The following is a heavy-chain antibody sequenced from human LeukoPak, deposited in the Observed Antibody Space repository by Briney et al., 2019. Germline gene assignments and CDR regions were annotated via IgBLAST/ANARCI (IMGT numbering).Heavy chain of an antibody. Sequence: PSETLSLTCTVSGGSISNYYWSWIRQHPGKGLEWIGYIYYSGSTYYNPSLKSRVTISVDTSKNQFSLKLSSVTAADTAVYYCARDSNDSSGYYYGIGYWGQGTLVTVSS. CDR3: ARDSNDSSGYYYGIGY. CDR2: IYYSGST. CDR1: GGSISNYY. V-gene: IGHV4-59*06. D-gene: IGHD3-22*01. J-gene: IGHJ4*02.